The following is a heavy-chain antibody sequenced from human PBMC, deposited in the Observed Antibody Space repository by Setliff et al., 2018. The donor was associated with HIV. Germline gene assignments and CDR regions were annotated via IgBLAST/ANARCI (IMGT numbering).Heavy chain of an antibody. D-gene: IGHD2-2*01. J-gene: IGHJ6*03. CDR2: IYYSGST. CDR3: ARGRRSTSSYYYYYYMDV. CDR1: GGSISSYY. Sequence: SETLSLTCTVSGGSISSYYWSWIRQPPGKGLEWIEYIYYSGSTNYNPSLKSRVTISVDTSKNQFSLKLSSVTAADTAVYYCARGRRSTSSYYYYYYMDVWGKGTTVTVSS. V-gene: IGHV4-59*01.